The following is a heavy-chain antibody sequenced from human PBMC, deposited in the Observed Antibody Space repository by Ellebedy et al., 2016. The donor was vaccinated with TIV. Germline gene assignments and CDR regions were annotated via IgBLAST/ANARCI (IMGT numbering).Heavy chain of an antibody. J-gene: IGHJ4*02. D-gene: IGHD3-16*01. V-gene: IGHV3-49*03. Sequence: GESLKISXTASGFTFGDYAMSWFRQAPGKGLEWVGFIRSKAYGGTTEYAASVKGRFTISRDDSKSIAYLQMNSLKTEDTAVYYCTRDGGGVRFLNPYYFDYWGQGTLVTVSS. CDR2: IRSKAYGGTT. CDR3: TRDGGGVRFLNPYYFDY. CDR1: GFTFGDYA.